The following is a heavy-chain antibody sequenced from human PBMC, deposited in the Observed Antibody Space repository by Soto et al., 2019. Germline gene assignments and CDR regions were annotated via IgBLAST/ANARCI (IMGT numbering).Heavy chain of an antibody. D-gene: IGHD3-22*01. CDR1: GDSVSSNSAA. Sequence: SQTLSLTCAISGDSVSSNSAAWNWIRQSPSRGLEWLGRTYYRSKWYNDYAVSVKSRITINPDTSKNQFSLQLNSVTPEDTAVYYCAREGSITMTSYYYYGMDVWGQGTTVTVSS. CDR3: AREGSITMTSYYYYGMDV. J-gene: IGHJ6*02. V-gene: IGHV6-1*01. CDR2: TYYRSKWYN.